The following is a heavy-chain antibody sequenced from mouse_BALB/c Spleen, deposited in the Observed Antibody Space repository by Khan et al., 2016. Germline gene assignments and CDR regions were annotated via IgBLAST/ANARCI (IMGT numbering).Heavy chain of an antibody. CDR2: IWTGGST. CDR1: GFSLTTYG. V-gene: IGHV2-2*02. J-gene: IGHJ3*01. CDR3: ARNGFTY. Sequence: QVQLKESGPGLVQPSQSLSITCTVSGFSLTTYGVHWVRQSPGKGLEWLGVIWTGGSTDYTTAFISRLSISKDNSKSQVFFKMNSLQPNDTAIYYCARNGFTYWGQGTLVTVSA.